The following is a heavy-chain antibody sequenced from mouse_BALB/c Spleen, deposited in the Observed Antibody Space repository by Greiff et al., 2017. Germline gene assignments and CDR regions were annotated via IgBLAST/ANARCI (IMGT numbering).Heavy chain of an antibody. V-gene: IGHV5-4*02. CDR1: GFTFSDYY. Sequence: EVNVVESGGGLVKPGGSLKLSCAASGFTFSDYYMYWVRQTPEKRLEWVATISDGGSYTYYPDSVKGRFTISRDNAKNNLYLQMSSLKSEDTAMYYCAREGGYGNYYAMDYWGQGTSVTVSS. CDR2: ISDGGSYT. D-gene: IGHD2-1*01. CDR3: AREGGYGNYYAMDY. J-gene: IGHJ4*01.